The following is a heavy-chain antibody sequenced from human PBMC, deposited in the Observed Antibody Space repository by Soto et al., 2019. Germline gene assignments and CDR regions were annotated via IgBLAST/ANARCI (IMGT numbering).Heavy chain of an antibody. V-gene: IGHV4-39*01. CDR3: ASLYYYGSGSYYIRPYYFDY. J-gene: IGHJ4*02. CDR1: GGSISSYY. Sequence: SETLSLTCTVSGGSISSYYWGWIRQPPGKGLEWIGSIYYSGSTYYNPSLKSRVTISVDTSKNQFSLKLSSVTAADTAVYYCASLYYYGSGSYYIRPYYFDYWGQGTLVTVSS. CDR2: IYYSGST. D-gene: IGHD3-10*01.